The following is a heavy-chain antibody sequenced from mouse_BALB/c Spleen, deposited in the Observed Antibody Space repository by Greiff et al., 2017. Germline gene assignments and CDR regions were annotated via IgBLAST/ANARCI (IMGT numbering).Heavy chain of an antibody. V-gene: IGHV1-87*01. Sequence: QVQLQQSGAELARPGASVKLSCKASGYNFTSYWMQWVKQRPGQGLEWIGAIYPGDGDTRYTQKFKGKATLTADKSSSTAYMQLSSLASEDSAVYYCARTTVVATSDYWGQGTTLTGSS. CDR3: ARTTVVATSDY. D-gene: IGHD1-1*01. CDR1: GYNFTSYW. J-gene: IGHJ2*01. CDR2: IYPGDGDT.